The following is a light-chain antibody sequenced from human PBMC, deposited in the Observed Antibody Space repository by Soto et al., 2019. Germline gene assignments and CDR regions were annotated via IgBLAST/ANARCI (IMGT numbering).Light chain of an antibody. Sequence: DVVMTQSPLSLPVTLGQPSSVSCNSSQSPVYSDGVTYLNWFQRRPGQSPRRLIYQVSIRESGVPDRFSGSGSGTDFTLRISRVEAEDVGFYYCMQGAHWPWTFGQGTKVDIK. V-gene: IGKV2-30*01. J-gene: IGKJ1*01. CDR2: QVS. CDR3: MQGAHWPWT. CDR1: QSPVYSDGVTY.